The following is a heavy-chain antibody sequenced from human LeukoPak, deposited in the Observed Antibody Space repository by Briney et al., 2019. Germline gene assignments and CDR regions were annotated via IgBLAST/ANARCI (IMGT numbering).Heavy chain of an antibody. CDR1: GGTFSSYA. CDR2: IIPIFGTA. D-gene: IGHD5-12*01. J-gene: IGHJ4*02. Sequence: GASVKVSCKASGGTFSSYAISWVRQAPGQGFEWMGGIIPIFGTANYAQKFQGRVTITTDESTSTAYMELSSLRSEDTAVYYCARASGYEDPHFDYWGQGTLVTVSS. CDR3: ARASGYEDPHFDY. V-gene: IGHV1-69*05.